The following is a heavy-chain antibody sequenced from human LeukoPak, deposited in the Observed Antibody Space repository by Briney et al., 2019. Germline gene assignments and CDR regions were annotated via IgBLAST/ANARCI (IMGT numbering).Heavy chain of an antibody. CDR2: IYYSGST. Sequence: PSETLSLTCTVSGGSISSSSYYWGWIRQPPGKGLEWIGSIYYSGSTYYNPSLKSRVTISVDTSKNQFSLKLSSVTAADTAVYYCAIWFGELRHWGQGTLVTVSS. D-gene: IGHD3-10*01. V-gene: IGHV4-39*01. J-gene: IGHJ4*02. CDR1: GGSISSSSYY. CDR3: AIWFGELRH.